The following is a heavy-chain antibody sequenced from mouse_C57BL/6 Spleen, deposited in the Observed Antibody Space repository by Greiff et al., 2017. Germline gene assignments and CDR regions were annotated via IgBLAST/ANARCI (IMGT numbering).Heavy chain of an antibody. J-gene: IGHJ2*01. Sequence: EVHLVESGGGLVKPGGSLKLSCAASGFTFSSYAMSWVRQTPEKRLEWVATISDGGSYTYYPANVKGRFTISRDNAKNNLYLQMSRLQSEDTAMYYCARGGFTTVVPHFDYWGQGTTLTVSA. CDR1: GFTFSSYA. D-gene: IGHD1-1*01. CDR2: ISDGGSYT. CDR3: ARGGFTTVVPHFDY. V-gene: IGHV5-4*01.